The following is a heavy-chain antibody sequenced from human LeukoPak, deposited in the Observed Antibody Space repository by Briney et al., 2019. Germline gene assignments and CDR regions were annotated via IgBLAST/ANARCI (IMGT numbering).Heavy chain of an antibody. CDR2: ISGSGGST. Sequence: GGSLRLSCAASGFTFSSYAMSWVRQAPGKGLEWVSAISGSGGSTYYADSVKGRFTISRDNSKNTLYMQMNSLRAEDTAVYYCAKGPTTRPYYYYMDVWGKGTTVTVSS. V-gene: IGHV3-23*01. CDR3: AKGPTTRPYYYYMDV. J-gene: IGHJ6*03. D-gene: IGHD4-17*01. CDR1: GFTFSSYA.